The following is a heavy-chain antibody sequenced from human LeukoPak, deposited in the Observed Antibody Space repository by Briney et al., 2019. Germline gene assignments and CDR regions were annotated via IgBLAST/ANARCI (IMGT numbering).Heavy chain of an antibody. J-gene: IGHJ4*02. Sequence: PSETLSLTCAVSGYSISSGYYWGWIRHPPGEGVEWIGSIYHSGSTYYNPSLKSRVSISVDTSKNKFSLTLSSVTAADTAVYYCAGGTYDFWSGYYSYWGQGTLVTVSS. D-gene: IGHD3-3*01. CDR2: IYHSGST. V-gene: IGHV4-38-2*01. CDR1: GYSISSGYY. CDR3: AGGTYDFWSGYYSY.